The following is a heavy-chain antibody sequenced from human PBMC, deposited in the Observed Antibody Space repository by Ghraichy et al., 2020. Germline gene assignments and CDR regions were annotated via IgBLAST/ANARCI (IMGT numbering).Heavy chain of an antibody. J-gene: IGHJ4*02. CDR2: IGSASTKI. CDR3: ARARPSNYGDY. V-gene: IGHV3-48*02. CDR1: GFPLGDYS. D-gene: IGHD4-11*01. Sequence: GGSLRLSCAASGFPLGDYSMSWFRQAPGKGLEWISYIGSASTKIYYADSVKGRFTVSRDNARNSLYLQMNSLRDEDTAVYYCARARPSNYGDYWGQGTLVTVSS.